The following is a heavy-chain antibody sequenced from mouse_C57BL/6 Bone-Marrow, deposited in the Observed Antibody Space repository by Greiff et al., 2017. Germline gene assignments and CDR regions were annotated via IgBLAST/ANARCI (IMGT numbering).Heavy chain of an antibody. D-gene: IGHD2-2*01. Sequence: EVKLVESEGGLVQPGSSMKLSCTASGFTFSDYYMSWVRQVPEKGLEWVANINYDGSYTYYLDSLKSRFIISRDNAKNILYLQMSSLKSEDTATYYCAREDPLYYGLGRYCDVWGTGTTVTVSS. CDR1: GFTFSDYY. CDR2: INYDGSYT. V-gene: IGHV5-16*01. J-gene: IGHJ1*03. CDR3: AREDPLYYGLGRYCDV.